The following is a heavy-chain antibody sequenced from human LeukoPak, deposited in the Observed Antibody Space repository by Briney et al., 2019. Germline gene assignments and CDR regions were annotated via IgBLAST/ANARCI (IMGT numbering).Heavy chain of an antibody. CDR3: ASVLMVYATFDY. CDR1: GGSISSGGYS. D-gene: IGHD2-8*01. CDR2: IYHSGST. V-gene: IGHV4-30-2*01. J-gene: IGHJ4*02. Sequence: SETLSLTCAVSGGSISSGGYSWSWIRQPPGKGLEWIGYIYHSGSTYYNPSLKSQVTISVDRSKNQFSLKLSSVTAADTAVYYSASVLMVYATFDYWGQGTLVTVSS.